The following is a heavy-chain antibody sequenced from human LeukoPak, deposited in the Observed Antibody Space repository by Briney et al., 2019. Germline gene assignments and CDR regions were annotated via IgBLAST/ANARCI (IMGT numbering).Heavy chain of an antibody. CDR2: IYYSGST. J-gene: IGHJ5*02. D-gene: IGHD3-22*01. Sequence: SETLSLTCTVSGGSISSSSYYWGWIRQPPGKGLEWIGSIYYSGSTYYNPSLKSRVTISVDTSKNQFSLKLSSVTAADTAVYYCAVIGGRTDNWFDPWGQGTLVTVSS. CDR3: AVIGGRTDNWFDP. V-gene: IGHV4-39*01. CDR1: GGSISSSSYY.